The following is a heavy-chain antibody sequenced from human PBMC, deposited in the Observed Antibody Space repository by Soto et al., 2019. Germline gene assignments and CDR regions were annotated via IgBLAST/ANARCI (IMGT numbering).Heavy chain of an antibody. V-gene: IGHV3-23*01. D-gene: IGHD3-10*01. CDR3: AKAVTLVRGINPYSYGLDV. CDR2: GGST. Sequence: GGSTNYAESVKVRFTISRDNSENTLYLQMNSLRAEATAVYYCAKAVTLVRGINPYSYGLDVWGQGTTVTVSS. J-gene: IGHJ6*02.